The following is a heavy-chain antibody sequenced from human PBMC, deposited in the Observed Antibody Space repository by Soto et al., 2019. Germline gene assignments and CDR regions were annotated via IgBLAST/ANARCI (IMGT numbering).Heavy chain of an antibody. CDR1: GFTFSSYA. CDR3: SKDRMGYSGYAV. J-gene: IGHJ4*02. Sequence: GGSLRLSCAASGFTFSSYAMSWVRQAPGKGLEWVSAISGSGGSTYYADSVKGRFTISRDNSKNTLYLQMNSLRAEDTAVYYCSKDRMGYSGYAVWGKGTLVTVSS. CDR2: ISGSGGST. V-gene: IGHV3-23*01. D-gene: IGHD5-12*01.